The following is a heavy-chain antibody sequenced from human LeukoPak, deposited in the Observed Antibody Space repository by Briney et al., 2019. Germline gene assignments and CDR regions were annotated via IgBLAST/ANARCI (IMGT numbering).Heavy chain of an antibody. D-gene: IGHD3-3*01. V-gene: IGHV4-34*01. J-gene: IGHJ4*02. CDR2: INHSGST. Sequence: SETLSLTCAVYGGSFSGYYWSWIRQPPGKGLEWIGEINHSGSTNYNPSLKSRVTISVDTSKNQFSLKLSSVTAADTAVYYCARATAITIFGVVIIRGQLDYWGQGTLVTDSS. CDR3: ARATAITIFGVVIIRGQLDY. CDR1: GGSFSGYY.